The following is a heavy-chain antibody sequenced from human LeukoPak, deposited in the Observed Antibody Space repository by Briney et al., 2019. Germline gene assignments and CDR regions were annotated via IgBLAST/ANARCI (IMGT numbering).Heavy chain of an antibody. J-gene: IGHJ4*02. V-gene: IGHV3-23*01. CDR3: AKDQGYMVRG. CDR1: GFTFSSYA. CDR2: ISCSGGST. Sequence: GSLRLSCAAAGFTFSSYAMRWVRQGPGQGLEGGFAISCSGGSTYYADSGKGRVTMSRDNSKNTLYLQMSSLRAEDTAVYYCAKDQGYMVRGWGQGTLVTVSS. D-gene: IGHD3-10*01.